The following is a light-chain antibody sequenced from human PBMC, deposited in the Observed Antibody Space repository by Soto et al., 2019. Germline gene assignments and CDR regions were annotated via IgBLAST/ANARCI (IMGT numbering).Light chain of an antibody. J-gene: IGKJ1*01. V-gene: IGKV3D-7*01. CDR1: QSVSSSY. CDR3: QQDYNLPWT. Sequence: PGERVTLSCRASQSVSSSYLTWYQQKPGQAPRLLIYGASTRATSIPARFSGSGSGTDFILTISSLQPEDFAVYYCQQDYNLPWTFGQGTKVEIK. CDR2: GAS.